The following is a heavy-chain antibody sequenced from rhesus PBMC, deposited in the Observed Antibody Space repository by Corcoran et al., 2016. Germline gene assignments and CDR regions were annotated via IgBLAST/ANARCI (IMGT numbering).Heavy chain of an antibody. D-gene: IGHD1-44*02. CDR1: GYSISIGYG. V-gene: IGHV4-122*02. J-gene: IGHJ4*01. CDR3: AREGVRGHFDY. CDR2: ISYSGST. Sequence: QVQLQQWGEGLVKPSETLSLTCAVSGYSISIGYGWSWIRQPPVKGLEWIGYISYSGSTSYNPSLKCRVTISRDTSKDQFSLKLSSVTAADTAVYYCAREGVRGHFDYWGQGVLVTVSS.